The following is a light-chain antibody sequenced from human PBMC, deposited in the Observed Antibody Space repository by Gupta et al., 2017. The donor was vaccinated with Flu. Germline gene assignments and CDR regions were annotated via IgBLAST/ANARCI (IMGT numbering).Light chain of an antibody. V-gene: IGLV3-21*02. CDR1: NIGSKR. CDR3: QVWDTSSGSRGV. CDR2: DDS. Sequence: SYVLTQPPSASVAPGQTARITCAGNNIGSKRVHWYQQKPGQAPVLVVYDDSARPSGIPERVSGSNSGNTATLTISRVEPGEEADYYCQVWDTSSGSRGVFGTGTKVTVV. J-gene: IGLJ1*01.